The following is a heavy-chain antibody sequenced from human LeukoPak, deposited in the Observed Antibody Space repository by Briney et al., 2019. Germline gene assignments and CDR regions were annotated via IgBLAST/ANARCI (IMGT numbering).Heavy chain of an antibody. D-gene: IGHD2-2*01. J-gene: IGHJ6*03. CDR1: GYTFTGYY. CDR3: ARGRTVPAAPNYYYYMDV. V-gene: IGHV1-8*02. Sequence: ASVKVSCKASGYTFTGYYMHWVRQAPGQGLEWMGWINPNSGNTGYAQKFQGRVTMTRNTSISTAYMELSSLRSEDTAVYYCARGRTVPAAPNYYYYMDVWGKGTTVTISS. CDR2: INPNSGNT.